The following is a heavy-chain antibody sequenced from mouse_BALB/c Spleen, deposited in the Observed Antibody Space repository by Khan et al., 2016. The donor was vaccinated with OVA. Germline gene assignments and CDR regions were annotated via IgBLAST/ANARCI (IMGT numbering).Heavy chain of an antibody. CDR3: ARDRIDY. Sequence: QVQLKESGAELAKPGASVKMSCKASGYTFTSYWMHWIKQRPGQGLEWIGYINPTSGYTDYNQKFKDKATLTADNSSSTAYMQLSSRTSDDAAVYYCARDRIDYWGQGTALTVSS. V-gene: IGHV1-7*01. CDR2: INPTSGYT. J-gene: IGHJ2*01. CDR1: GYTFTSYW.